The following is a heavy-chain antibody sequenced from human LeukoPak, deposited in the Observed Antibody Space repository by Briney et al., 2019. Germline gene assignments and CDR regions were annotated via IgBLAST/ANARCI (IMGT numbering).Heavy chain of an antibody. V-gene: IGHV4-39*07. CDR3: GRGERGVDY. CDR1: GGSISSSSYY. CDR2: IYYSGST. Sequence: PSETLSLTCTVSGGSISSSSYYWGWIRQPPGKGLEWIGSIYYSGSTYYNPSLKSRVTISVDTSKNQFSLQLSSVTAADTAVYYCGRGERGVDYWGQGTLVTVSS. D-gene: IGHD2-8*01. J-gene: IGHJ4*02.